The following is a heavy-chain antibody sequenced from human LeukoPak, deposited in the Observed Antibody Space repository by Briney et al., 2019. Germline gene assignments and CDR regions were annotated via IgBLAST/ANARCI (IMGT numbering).Heavy chain of an antibody. CDR2: IYYSGST. CDR1: GGSIRSYY. Sequence: SETLSLTCTVSGGSIRSYYWSWIRQPPGKGLEWIGYIYYSGSTNYNPSLKSRVTISVDTSKNQFSVKLSSVTAADTAVYYCARDRNDAFDIWGQGTMVTVSS. J-gene: IGHJ3*02. CDR3: ARDRNDAFDI. V-gene: IGHV4-59*01.